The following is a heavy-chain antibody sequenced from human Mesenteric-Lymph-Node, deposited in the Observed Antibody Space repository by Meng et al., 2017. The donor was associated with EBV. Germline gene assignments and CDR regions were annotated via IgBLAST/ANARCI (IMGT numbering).Heavy chain of an antibody. J-gene: IGHJ4*02. CDR2: IYHSENT. Sequence: QLQLPESGSGLVKPSQXLSPTCAVSGGSISSGGYSWNWIRQPPGKGLEWLGYIYHSENTHYNPSLKSRVAMSVDRSKNQFSLKPTSVTAADTAVYYCARGNMIAFGGIDDWGQGTLVTVAS. CDR1: GGSISSGGYS. V-gene: IGHV4-30-2*01. CDR3: ARGNMIAFGGIDD. D-gene: IGHD3-16*01.